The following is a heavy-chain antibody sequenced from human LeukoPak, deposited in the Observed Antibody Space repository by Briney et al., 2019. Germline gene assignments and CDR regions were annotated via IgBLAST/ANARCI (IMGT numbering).Heavy chain of an antibody. V-gene: IGHV4-30-4*08. Sequence: SETLSLTCTVSGGSISSGDYYWSWIRQPPGKGLEWIGYIYYRGSTYYNPFLKSRVTISVDTSKNQFSLKLSSVTAADTAVYYCARETGILTGYTYNFDYWGQGTLVTVSS. CDR3: ARETGILTGYTYNFDY. CDR2: IYYRGST. CDR1: GGSISSGDYY. J-gene: IGHJ4*02. D-gene: IGHD3-9*01.